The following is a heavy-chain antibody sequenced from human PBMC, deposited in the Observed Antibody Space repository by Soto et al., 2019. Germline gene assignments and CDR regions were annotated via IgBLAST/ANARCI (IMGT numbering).Heavy chain of an antibody. CDR1: GGSINLYY. J-gene: IGHJ3*01. V-gene: IGHV4-59*01. D-gene: IGHD4-4*01. Sequence: QVQLQESGPGLVRPSETLSLTYTVSGGSINLYYWSWIRQPPGKGLEWIGYIYYGGNTNYNPSLRSRVTISADTSKTQFTLKLNSVTAEDTALYFCARFVYTRLTPDPFDFWGQGTMVTVSS. CDR2: IYYGGNT. CDR3: ARFVYTRLTPDPFDF.